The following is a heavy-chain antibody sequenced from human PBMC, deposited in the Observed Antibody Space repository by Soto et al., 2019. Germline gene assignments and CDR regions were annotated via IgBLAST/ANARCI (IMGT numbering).Heavy chain of an antibody. D-gene: IGHD5-12*01. J-gene: IGHJ6*03. CDR2: IYYSGST. Sequence: SETLSLTCTVSGGSISSYYWSWIRQPPGKGLEWIGYIYYSGSTNYNPSLKSRVTISVDTSKNQFSLKLSSVTAADTAVYYCARHGSVYYYYYMDVWGKGTTVTVSS. CDR3: ARHGSVYYYYYMDV. CDR1: GGSISSYY. V-gene: IGHV4-59*08.